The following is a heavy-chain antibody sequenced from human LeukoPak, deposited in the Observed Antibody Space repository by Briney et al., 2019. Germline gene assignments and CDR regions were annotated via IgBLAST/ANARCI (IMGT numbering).Heavy chain of an antibody. CDR3: ARDLITYYYGSGSYS. J-gene: IGHJ4*02. D-gene: IGHD3-10*01. Sequence: ASVKVSCKASGYTFTSYGISWVRQAPGQGLEWMGWISAYNGNTNYAPKLQGRVTMTTDTSTSTAYMELRSLRSDDTAVYYCARDLITYYYGSGSYSWGQGTLVTVSS. CDR2: ISAYNGNT. CDR1: GYTFTSYG. V-gene: IGHV1-18*01.